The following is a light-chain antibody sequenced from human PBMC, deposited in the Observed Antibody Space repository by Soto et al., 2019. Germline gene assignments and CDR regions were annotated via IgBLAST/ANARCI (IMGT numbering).Light chain of an antibody. CDR1: QSISSW. V-gene: IGKV1-5*01. CDR3: QQYGT. CDR2: DAS. Sequence: DIQMTQSPSTLSASVGDRVTITCRASQSISSWLAWYQQKPGKAPKLLIYDASSLESGVPSRFSGSGSGTEFTLTISSLQTDDFATYSCQQYGTFGQGTKVEIK. J-gene: IGKJ1*01.